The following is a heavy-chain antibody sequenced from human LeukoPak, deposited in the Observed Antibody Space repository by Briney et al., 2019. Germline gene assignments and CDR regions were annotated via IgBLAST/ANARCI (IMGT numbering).Heavy chain of an antibody. Sequence: PSETLSLTCTVSGGSISSHYWSWIRQPPGKGLEWIGYIYYSGSTNYNPSLKSRVTISVDTSKNQFSLKLSSVTAADTAVYYCAVGGSSWYGSSFDYWGQGTLVTVSS. J-gene: IGHJ4*02. CDR1: GGSISSHY. D-gene: IGHD6-13*01. CDR2: IYYSGST. CDR3: AVGGSSWYGSSFDY. V-gene: IGHV4-59*11.